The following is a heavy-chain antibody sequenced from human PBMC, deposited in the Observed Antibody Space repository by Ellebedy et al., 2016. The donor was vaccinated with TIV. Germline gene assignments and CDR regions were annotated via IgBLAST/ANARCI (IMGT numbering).Heavy chain of an antibody. J-gene: IGHJ6*02. CDR2: IYYSGST. Sequence: MPSETLSLTCTVSGGSIRSYYWSWIRQPPGKGLEWIGYIYYSGSTNYNPSLKSRVTISVDTSKNQFSLKLSSVTAADTAVYYLARHVQKEWLLSPVYGMDVWGQGTTVTVSS. CDR3: ARHVQKEWLLSPVYGMDV. CDR1: GGSIRSYY. V-gene: IGHV4-59*08. D-gene: IGHD3-3*01.